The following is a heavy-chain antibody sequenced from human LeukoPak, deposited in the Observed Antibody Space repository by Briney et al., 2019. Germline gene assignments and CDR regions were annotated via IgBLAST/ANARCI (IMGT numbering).Heavy chain of an antibody. CDR3: ARASAYCGGDCYLGY. CDR1: GFTFSSYG. V-gene: IGHV3-33*01. D-gene: IGHD2-21*02. J-gene: IGHJ4*02. CDR2: IWDDGSNT. Sequence: HPGRSLRLSCAASGFTFSSYGMHWVRQAPGKGLEWVAVIWDDGSNTYYADSVKGRFTISRDNSKNTLYLQMNSLRAEETAVYYCARASAYCGGDCYLGYWGQGNLVTVSS.